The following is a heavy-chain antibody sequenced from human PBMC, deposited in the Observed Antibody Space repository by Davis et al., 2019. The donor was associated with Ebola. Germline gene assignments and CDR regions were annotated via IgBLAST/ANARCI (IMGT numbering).Heavy chain of an antibody. CDR1: GYSFTNYW. CDR3: AKQESLYGSSDY. D-gene: IGHD3-22*01. CDR2: IDPSDSYS. V-gene: IGHV5-10-1*01. J-gene: IGHJ4*02. Sequence: GESLKISCTGSGYSFTNYWITWVRQMPGKGLEWMGRIDPSDSYSKYSPSFQGHVTISVDKSISTAYLQWSSLKASDTAMYYCAKQESLYGSSDYWGQGTLVTVSS.